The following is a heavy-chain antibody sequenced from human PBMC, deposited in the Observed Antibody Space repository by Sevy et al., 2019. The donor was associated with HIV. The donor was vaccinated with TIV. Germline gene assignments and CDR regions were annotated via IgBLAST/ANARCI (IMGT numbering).Heavy chain of an antibody. D-gene: IGHD3-10*01. J-gene: IGHJ3*01. CDR2: IDWNGVST. Sequence: GGSLRLSCAASGFTFDDYGMSWVRQVPGKGLGWVSGIDWNGVSTDYADSVKGRFTISRDNAKNFLYLQMNSLRAEDMALYYCARGGYYGSGSYPYALDVWGQGTMVTVSS. CDR1: GFTFDDYG. V-gene: IGHV3-20*04. CDR3: ARGGYYGSGSYPYALDV.